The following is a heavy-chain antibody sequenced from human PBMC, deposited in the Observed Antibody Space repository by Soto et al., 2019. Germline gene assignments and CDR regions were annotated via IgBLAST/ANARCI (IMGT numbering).Heavy chain of an antibody. Sequence: QITLKESGPTLVKPTQTLTLTCTFSGFSLSTSGVGVGWIRQPPGKALEWLALIYWDDDKRYSPSLKSRLPITKDTSKNQVVLTMTNMDPVDTATYYCAHRRSYCSGGSCYSGFDYWGQGTLVTVSS. CDR3: AHRRSYCSGGSCYSGFDY. CDR2: IYWDDDK. D-gene: IGHD2-15*01. V-gene: IGHV2-5*02. J-gene: IGHJ4*02. CDR1: GFSLSTSGVG.